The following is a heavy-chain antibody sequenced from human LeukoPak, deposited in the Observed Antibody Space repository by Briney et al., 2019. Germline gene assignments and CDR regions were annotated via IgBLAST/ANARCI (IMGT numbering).Heavy chain of an antibody. CDR2: ISAYNGNT. CDR1: GYTFTSYG. D-gene: IGHD3-22*01. CDR3: ARLRLGYDNSGAYYAEAFDL. J-gene: IGHJ3*01. Sequence: GASVKVSCKASGYTFTSYGISWVRQAPGQGLEWMGWISAYNGNTNYAQKLQGRVTMTTDTSTSTAYMELRSLRSDDTAMYYCARLRLGYDNSGAYYAEAFDLWGQGTMVTVSS. V-gene: IGHV1-18*01.